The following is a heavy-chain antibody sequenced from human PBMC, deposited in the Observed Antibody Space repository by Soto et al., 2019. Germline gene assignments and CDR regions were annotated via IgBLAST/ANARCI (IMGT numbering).Heavy chain of an antibody. J-gene: IGHJ6*02. Sequence: PSQTLSLTCAISGDSVSSNSAAWNWIRQSPSRGLEWLGRTYYRSKWYNDYAVSVKSRITINPDTSKNQFSLQLNSVTPEDTAVYYCARGVATTFYYYYYGMDVWGQGTTVTVSS. CDR1: GDSVSSNSAA. CDR2: TYYRSKWYN. CDR3: ARGVATTFYYYYYGMDV. D-gene: IGHD5-12*01. V-gene: IGHV6-1*01.